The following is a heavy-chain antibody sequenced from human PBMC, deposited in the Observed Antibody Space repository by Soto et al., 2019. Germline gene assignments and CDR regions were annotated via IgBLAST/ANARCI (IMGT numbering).Heavy chain of an antibody. V-gene: IGHV3-72*01. D-gene: IGHD1-26*01. CDR3: ARSGRYLPFDY. J-gene: IGHJ4*02. CDR1: GFTFSDHY. CDR2: IRNKANSYTT. Sequence: EVQLAESGGGLVQPGGSLRLSCAASGFTFSDHYMDWVRQAPGKGLEWVGRIRNKANSYTTEYAESEKGRFTISRDNTKNPLYLQINSLKTDDTAVYYRARSGRYLPFDYWGQGTMVTVSS.